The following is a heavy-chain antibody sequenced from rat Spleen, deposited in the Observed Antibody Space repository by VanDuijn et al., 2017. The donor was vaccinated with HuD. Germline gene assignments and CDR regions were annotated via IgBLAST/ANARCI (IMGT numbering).Heavy chain of an antibody. Sequence: EVQLQESGPGLVKPSQSLSLTCSVTGYSITSNYWGWIRKFSGNKMEWMGYISYSGSTSYNPSLKRRISINRDTSKNQFFLQLNSVTTEDTATYYCARLTTRVFPYVMDAWGQGASVTVSS. CDR3: ARLTTRVFPYVMDA. D-gene: IGHD1-4*01. CDR1: GYSITSNY. J-gene: IGHJ4*01. V-gene: IGHV3-1*01. CDR2: ISYSGST.